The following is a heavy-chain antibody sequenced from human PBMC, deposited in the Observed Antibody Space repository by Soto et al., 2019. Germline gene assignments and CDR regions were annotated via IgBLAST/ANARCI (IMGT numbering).Heavy chain of an antibody. J-gene: IGHJ4*02. V-gene: IGHV3-73*01. D-gene: IGHD6-19*01. CDR1: GFTFGGSA. Sequence: PGGSLRLSCAASGFTFGGSAMHWVRQVSGKGLEWVGHIRSKTNSYATAYAESVKGRFTISRDDSMNTAYLQMNSLKTEDTAVYFCTRQTDAVQWLVVPTDYNFDYWGQGTLVTVSS. CDR3: TRQTDAVQWLVVPTDYNFDY. CDR2: IRSKTNSYAT.